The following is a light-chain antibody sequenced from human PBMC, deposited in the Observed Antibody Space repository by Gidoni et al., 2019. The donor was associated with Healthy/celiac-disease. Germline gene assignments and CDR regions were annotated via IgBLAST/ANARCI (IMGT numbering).Light chain of an antibody. CDR3: QVWDSSSDPFYV. J-gene: IGLJ1*01. CDR2: YDS. CDR1: NIGSKS. Sequence: SYVLTQPPSVSVAPGKTARITCGGNNIGSKSVHWYQQKPGQAPGLVIYYDSDRPSGIPERFSGSNSGNTATLTISRVEAGDEADYYCQVWDSSSDPFYVFGTGTKVTVL. V-gene: IGLV3-21*04.